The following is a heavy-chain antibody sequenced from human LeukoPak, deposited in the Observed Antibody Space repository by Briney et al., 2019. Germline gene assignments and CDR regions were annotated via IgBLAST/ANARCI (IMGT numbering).Heavy chain of an antibody. Sequence: GRSLRLSCAASGFTFSSSDMHWVRQAPGKGLAWMSFISSNGGRKYYADSVKGRVTISRDNSKDTLYLQMNSLTADDTAVYYCAKVRSTTWAFDYWGPGTLVTVSS. CDR1: GFTFSSSD. CDR3: AKVRSTTWAFDY. D-gene: IGHD1-14*01. J-gene: IGHJ4*02. V-gene: IGHV3-30*18. CDR2: ISSNGGRK.